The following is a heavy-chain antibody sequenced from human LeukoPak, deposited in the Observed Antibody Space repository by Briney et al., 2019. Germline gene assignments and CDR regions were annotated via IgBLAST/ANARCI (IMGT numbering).Heavy chain of an antibody. Sequence: GGSLEISWKGSGSGFTSYWIGWVRQMPGKGRGGMGIIYPGDSDTRYSPSFQGQLTISADKYISTAHLQWSSLKASDDAMYYCARLGDYYDSSGYYDYWGQGTLVTVSS. CDR1: GSGFTSYW. V-gene: IGHV5-51*01. CDR3: ARLGDYYDSSGYYDY. J-gene: IGHJ4*02. CDR2: IYPGDSDT. D-gene: IGHD3-22*01.